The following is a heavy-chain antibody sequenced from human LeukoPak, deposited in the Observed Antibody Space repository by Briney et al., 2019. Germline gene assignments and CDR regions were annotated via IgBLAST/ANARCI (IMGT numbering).Heavy chain of an antibody. CDR2: IYPGDSDT. CDR1: GYRFTNYW. D-gene: IGHD1-26*01. Sequence: GESLKISCKASGYRFTNYWIGWVRQMAGKGLEWMGSIYPGDSDTRYSPSFQGQVTISADKSISTTYLQWSSLKASDTAMYYCAVKPGYTGSWGTFDSWGQGTLVTVSS. J-gene: IGHJ4*02. V-gene: IGHV5-51*01. CDR3: AVKPGYTGSWGTFDS.